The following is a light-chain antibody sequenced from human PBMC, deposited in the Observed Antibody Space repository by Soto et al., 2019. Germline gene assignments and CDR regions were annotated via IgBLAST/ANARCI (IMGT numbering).Light chain of an antibody. J-gene: IGKJ5*01. CDR3: QQSYSTLIT. V-gene: IGKV3-20*01. CDR1: QTVTSNY. Sequence: EIVLTQSPGTLSLSPGERATLSCGASQTVTSNYLAWYQQKPGQAPRLLIHGATTRATGIPARFSGSGSGTDFTLTISSLQPEDFATYYCQQSYSTLITFGQGTRLEIK. CDR2: GAT.